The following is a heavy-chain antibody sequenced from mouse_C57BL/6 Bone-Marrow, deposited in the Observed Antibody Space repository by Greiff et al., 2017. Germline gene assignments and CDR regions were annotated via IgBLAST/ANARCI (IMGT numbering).Heavy chain of an antibody. V-gene: IGHV1-59*01. CDR2: IDPSDSYT. Sequence: QVQLQQPGAELVRPGTSVKLSCKASGYTFTSYWMHWVKQRPGQGLEWIGVIDPSDSYTNYNQKFKGKATLTVDTSSSTAYMQLSSLTSEDSAVYYCARLRGFDYYGSSFDYWGQGTTLTVSA. CDR3: ARLRGFDYYGSSFDY. J-gene: IGHJ2*01. CDR1: GYTFTSYW. D-gene: IGHD1-1*01.